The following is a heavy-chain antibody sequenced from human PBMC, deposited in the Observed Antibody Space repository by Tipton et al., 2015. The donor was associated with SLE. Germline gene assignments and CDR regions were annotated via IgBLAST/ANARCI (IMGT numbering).Heavy chain of an antibody. CDR1: GFTFSSYA. CDR3: ASTGIVVVVAPDY. V-gene: IGHV3-30-3*01. Sequence: SLRLSCAASGFTFSSYAMHWVRQAPGKGLEWVAVISYDGSNKYYADSVKGRFTISRDNSKNTLYLQMNSLRAEDTAVYYCASTGIVVVVAPDYWGQGTLVTVSS. CDR2: ISYDGSNK. D-gene: IGHD2-15*01. J-gene: IGHJ4*02.